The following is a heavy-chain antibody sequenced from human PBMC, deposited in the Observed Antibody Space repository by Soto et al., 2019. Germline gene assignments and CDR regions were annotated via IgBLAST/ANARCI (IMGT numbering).Heavy chain of an antibody. CDR1: GYTFTTYG. CDR3: ARVVEATVTADY. V-gene: IGHV1-18*01. D-gene: IGHD4-17*01. Sequence: QVQLVQSGAEVKKPGASVKVSCKASGYTFTTYGISWVRQAPGQGLEWMGWISAYNGNTNYAQSLQGRVTMTTDTSTSTAFMDLRSLTSDDTAVYYCARVVEATVTADYWGQGTLVAVSS. J-gene: IGHJ4*02. CDR2: ISAYNGNT.